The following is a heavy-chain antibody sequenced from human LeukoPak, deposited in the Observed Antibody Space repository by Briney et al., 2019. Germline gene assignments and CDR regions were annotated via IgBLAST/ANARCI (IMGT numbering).Heavy chain of an antibody. Sequence: GGSLRLSCAASGFTFSSYAMHWVRQAPGKGLEWVAVISYDGSNKYYADSVEGRFTISRDNSKNTLYLQMNSLRAEDTAVYYCARGAITMIVVVITGFDYWGQGTLVTVSS. CDR3: ARGAITMIVVVITGFDY. V-gene: IGHV3-30*04. CDR1: GFTFSSYA. J-gene: IGHJ4*02. D-gene: IGHD3-22*01. CDR2: ISYDGSNK.